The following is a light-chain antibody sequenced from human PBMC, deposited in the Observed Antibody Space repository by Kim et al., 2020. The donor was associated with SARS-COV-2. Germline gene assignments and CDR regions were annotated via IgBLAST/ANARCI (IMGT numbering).Light chain of an antibody. CDR1: QSVSSSY. Sequence: EIVLTQSPGTLSLSPGERATLSCRASQSVSSSYLGWYQQKPGQAPSLIIYGASRRATGIPDRFSGSGSGTEFTLTISRLEPEDFAVYYCHQYGSSPLTFGGGTKVDIK. V-gene: IGKV3-20*01. CDR3: HQYGSSPLT. CDR2: GAS. J-gene: IGKJ4*01.